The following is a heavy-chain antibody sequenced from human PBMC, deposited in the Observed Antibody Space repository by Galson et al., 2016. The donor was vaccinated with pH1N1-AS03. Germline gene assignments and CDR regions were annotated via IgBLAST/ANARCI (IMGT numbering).Heavy chain of an antibody. CDR3: AKDAMSGGIVVLYNWFDS. CDR1: GFTFSGYG. V-gene: IGHV3-30*18. CDR2: ISYDESHR. J-gene: IGHJ5*01. Sequence: SLRLSCAVSGFTFSGYGMHWVRQAPGKGLEWVAVISYDESHRYYADSVKGRFTVSRDNSKNTLYMHMNSLRTEDTAVYYCAKDAMSGGIVVLYNWFDSWGPGTLVTVSS. D-gene: IGHD3-16*02.